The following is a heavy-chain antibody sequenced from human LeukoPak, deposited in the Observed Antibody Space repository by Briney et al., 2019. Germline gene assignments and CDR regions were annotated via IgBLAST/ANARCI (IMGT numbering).Heavy chain of an antibody. D-gene: IGHD1-1*01. V-gene: IGHV4-31*03. J-gene: IGHJ4*02. Sequence: PSETLSLTCTVSGGSISSGGYYWRWIRQHPGKGLEWIGYIYYSGSTYYNPSLKSRVTISVDTSKNQFSLKLSSVTAADTAVYYCARGPLSTSGGYYFDYWGQGTLVTVSS. CDR3: ARGPLSTSGGYYFDY. CDR1: GGSISSGGYY. CDR2: IYYSGST.